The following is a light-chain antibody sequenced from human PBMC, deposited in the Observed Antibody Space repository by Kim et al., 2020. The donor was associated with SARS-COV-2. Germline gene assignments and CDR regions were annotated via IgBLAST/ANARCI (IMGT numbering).Light chain of an antibody. J-gene: IGLJ3*02. Sequence: GKPVTISCTGSSGSIASNYVQWYQQRPGSAPTTVIYEDNQRPSGVPDRFSGSIDSSSNSASLTISGLKTEDEADYYCQSYDSSNRVFGGGTQLTVL. CDR1: SGSIASNY. CDR2: EDN. V-gene: IGLV6-57*02. CDR3: QSYDSSNRV.